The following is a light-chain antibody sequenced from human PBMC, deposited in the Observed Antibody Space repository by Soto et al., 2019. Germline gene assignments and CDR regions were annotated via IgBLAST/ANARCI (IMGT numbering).Light chain of an antibody. Sequence: IGLTQSPVTLSLSPGEGATLSCRASQSVTGTNLAWYQQRAGQAPSLLIYDAVRRATGIPARLSGSGSGTDFTLTISRLEPEDFAVYYCHQYGSSLGTFGQGTKVEI. CDR2: DAV. J-gene: IGKJ2*01. CDR1: QSVTGTN. CDR3: HQYGSSLGT. V-gene: IGKV3-20*01.